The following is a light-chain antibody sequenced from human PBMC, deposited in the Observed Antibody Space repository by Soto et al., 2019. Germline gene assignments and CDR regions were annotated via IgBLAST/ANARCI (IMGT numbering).Light chain of an antibody. CDR2: LEGSGSY. Sequence: QLVLTQSSSASASLGSSVKLTCTLSSGHSSYIIAWHQQQPGKAPRYLMKLEGSGSYNKGSGVPDRFSGSSSGDVRYLTISNLQSEYEADYYCETLDSNPHVVFGGGTKLTVL. J-gene: IGLJ2*01. CDR3: ETLDSNPHVV. CDR1: SGHSSYI. V-gene: IGLV4-60*03.